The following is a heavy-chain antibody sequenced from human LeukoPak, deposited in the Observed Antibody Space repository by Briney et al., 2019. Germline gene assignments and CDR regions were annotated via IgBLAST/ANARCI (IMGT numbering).Heavy chain of an antibody. V-gene: IGHV3-20*04. CDR3: ARHKSGYSYGRNDY. CDR1: GFTFDDYG. D-gene: IGHD5-18*01. Sequence: PGGSLRLSCAASGFTFDDYGMSWVRQAPGKGLEWVSGINWNGGSTGYADSVKGRFTISRDNAKNSLYLQMNSLRAEDTALYYCARHKSGYSYGRNDYWGQGTLVTVSS. CDR2: INWNGGST. J-gene: IGHJ4*02.